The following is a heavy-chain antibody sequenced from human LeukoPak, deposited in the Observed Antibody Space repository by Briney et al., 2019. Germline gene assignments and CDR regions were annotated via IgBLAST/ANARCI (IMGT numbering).Heavy chain of an antibody. Sequence: TLSLTCTVSGDPINSDDYYWSWIRQHPGKGLEWIGYIHYSGSTYYKPSLKSRVTISLDTSKDQFSLKATSVTAADTAAYYCARGGGYPDNWFDTWGQGTLVTVSS. CDR1: GDPINSDDYY. J-gene: IGHJ5*02. V-gene: IGHV4-31*03. CDR2: IHYSGST. CDR3: ARGGGYPDNWFDT. D-gene: IGHD3-16*02.